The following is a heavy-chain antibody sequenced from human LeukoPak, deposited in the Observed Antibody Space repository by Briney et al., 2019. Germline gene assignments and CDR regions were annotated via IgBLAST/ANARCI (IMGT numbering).Heavy chain of an antibody. CDR2: ISDGFGST. J-gene: IGHJ3*02. Sequence: AGTLKLACSAAEFTVGDDGRCRCRPAQGKGLEWVSAISDGFGSTYYADSVKGRFTISRDNSKNTLYLQMNSLRADDTAVYYCARACSGGSCYLVAFDIWGQGTMVTVSS. CDR3: ARACSGGSCYLVAFDI. D-gene: IGHD2-15*01. V-gene: IGHV3-23*01. CDR1: EFTVGDDG.